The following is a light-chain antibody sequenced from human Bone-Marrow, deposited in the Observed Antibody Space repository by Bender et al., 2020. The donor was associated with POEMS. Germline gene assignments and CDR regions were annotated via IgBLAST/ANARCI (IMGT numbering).Light chain of an antibody. CDR1: ILSKEY. V-gene: IGLV3-25*03. CDR3: HSAGSTGWV. CDR2: KDR. Sequence: SSELTQPPSVSVSPGQTARITCSGDILSKEYAYWYQQKTGQAPVLVIFKDRERPSGIPERLSGSSSGTTVTLTISGVQADDEADYYCHSAGSTGWVFGGGTKLTVL. J-gene: IGLJ3*02.